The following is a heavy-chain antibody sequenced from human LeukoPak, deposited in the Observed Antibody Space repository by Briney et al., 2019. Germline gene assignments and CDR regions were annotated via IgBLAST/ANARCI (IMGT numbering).Heavy chain of an antibody. D-gene: IGHD5-12*01. Sequence: ASVKVSCKASGYTFTGFYMHWVRQAPGQGLEWMGWINPDSGGTNYAQKFQGRVTVTRDTSISTAYMELSRLTSDDTAVYHCARLNSGYDYFDYWGQGTLVTVSS. CDR1: GYTFTGFY. V-gene: IGHV1-2*02. J-gene: IGHJ4*02. CDR2: INPDSGGT. CDR3: ARLNSGYDYFDY.